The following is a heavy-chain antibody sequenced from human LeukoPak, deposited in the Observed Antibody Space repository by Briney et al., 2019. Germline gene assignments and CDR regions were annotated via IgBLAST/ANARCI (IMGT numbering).Heavy chain of an antibody. V-gene: IGHV7-4-1*02. Sequence: ASVEVSCKAFGYTFTSYAMNWVRQAPGQGLEWMGWINTNTGNPTYAQGFTGRFVFSLDTSVSTAYLQISSLKAEDTAVYYCARDLPFTMVRGYPRGWFDPWGQGTLVTVSS. J-gene: IGHJ5*02. CDR3: ARDLPFTMVRGYPRGWFDP. CDR1: GYTFTSYA. D-gene: IGHD3-10*01. CDR2: INTNTGNP.